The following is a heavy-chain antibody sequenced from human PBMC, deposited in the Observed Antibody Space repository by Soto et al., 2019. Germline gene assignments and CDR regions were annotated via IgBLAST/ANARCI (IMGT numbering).Heavy chain of an antibody. CDR3: ARVASDYINSVDH. CDR1: GFTFNAYA. J-gene: IGHJ4*02. Sequence: EVQLLESGGGLVQPGGSLRLSCAASGFTFNAYAMTWVRQAPGKGLEWVSAIGGSGGNRYYAASVKGRFTISRDNSTDTVDLQMNMLRVEDTAVYYCARVASDYINSVDHWGQGILVTVSS. V-gene: IGHV3-23*01. CDR2: IGGSGGNR. D-gene: IGHD4-4*01.